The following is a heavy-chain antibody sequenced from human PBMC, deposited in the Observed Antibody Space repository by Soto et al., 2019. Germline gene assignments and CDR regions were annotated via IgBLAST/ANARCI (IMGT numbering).Heavy chain of an antibody. Sequence: QVQLQQWGAGLLKPSETLSLTCAVYGDSFNNYFWTWIRQSPGKGLEWIGEINHSGSANYNPSLGSRVTISVDKSKKQFFLKLTSVTAAATAVYYCARVSRGYYDSWGQGTLVTVSS. V-gene: IGHV4-34*01. J-gene: IGHJ4*02. CDR2: INHSGSA. CDR3: ARVSRGYYDS. CDR1: GDSFNNYF.